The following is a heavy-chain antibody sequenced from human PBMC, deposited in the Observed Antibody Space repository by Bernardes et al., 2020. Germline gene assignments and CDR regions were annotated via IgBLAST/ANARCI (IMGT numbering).Heavy chain of an antibody. CDR2: ISGSGGST. J-gene: IGHJ5*02. D-gene: IGHD4-17*01. CDR1: GFTFDDYT. Sequence: GGSLSLSCAASGFTFDDYTMHWVRQAPGKGLEWVSVISGSGGSTYYADSVKGRFTISRDNSKNSLYLTMNRLSTEDTALYYCAKDSPPHGDYLLNWFVPWGQGTPVTVA. V-gene: IGHV3-43*01. CDR3: AKDSPPHGDYLLNWFVP.